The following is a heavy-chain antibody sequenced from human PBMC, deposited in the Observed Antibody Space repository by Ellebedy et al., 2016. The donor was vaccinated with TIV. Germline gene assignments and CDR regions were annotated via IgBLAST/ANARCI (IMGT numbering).Heavy chain of an antibody. CDR3: AREWELSGAFDI. CDR2: INHSGST. D-gene: IGHD3-16*02. J-gene: IGHJ3*02. Sequence: SETLSLXCAVYGGSFSGYYWSWIRQPPGKGLEWIGEINHSGSTNYNPSLKSRVTISVDTSKNQFSLKLSSVTAADTAVYYCAREWELSGAFDIWGQGTMVTVSS. CDR1: GGSFSGYY. V-gene: IGHV4-34*01.